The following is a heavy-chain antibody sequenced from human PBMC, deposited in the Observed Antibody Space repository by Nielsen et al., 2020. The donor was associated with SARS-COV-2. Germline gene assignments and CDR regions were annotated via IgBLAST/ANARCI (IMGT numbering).Heavy chain of an antibody. CDR3: ARQTRYCSGGTCLRVFDS. D-gene: IGHD2-15*01. J-gene: IGHJ4*02. Sequence: SETLSLTCAVTGDSTNSSSYYWGWIRQSPGQGLEWIGSVHSGGGTYDSPSLKSRVTISVDTSKNQFSLKLSSVTATDTAVYYCARQTRYCSGGTCLRVFDSWGQGTLVTVSS. CDR2: VHSGGGT. V-gene: IGHV4-39*01. CDR1: GDSTNSSSYY.